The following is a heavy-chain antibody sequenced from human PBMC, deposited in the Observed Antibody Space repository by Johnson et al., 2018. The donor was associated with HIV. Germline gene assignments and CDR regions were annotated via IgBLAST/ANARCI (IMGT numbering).Heavy chain of an antibody. CDR1: GFSFSDHF. J-gene: IGHJ3*01. Sequence: VQLVESGGALVQPGGSLRLSCVASGFSFSDHFMDWVRQAPGKGLEWIGRIRNKANRYSTEYAASVKGRFTISRDDSKNSLSLQMSSLKTEDTAVYYCTWDRDGVGVSWGQGTMVTVSS. V-gene: IGHV3-72*01. CDR3: TWDRDGVGVS. D-gene: IGHD3-10*01. CDR2: IRNKANRYST.